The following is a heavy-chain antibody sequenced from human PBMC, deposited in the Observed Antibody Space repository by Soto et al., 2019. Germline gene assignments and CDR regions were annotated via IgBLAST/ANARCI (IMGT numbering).Heavy chain of an antibody. CDR1: GFTVSAYT. Sequence: QVQLVESGGGVVQPGRSLRLSCAASGFTVSAYTMHWVRQAPGKGLEWVAVISSDGNHKYYTDSVKGRFTISRDTSTNTLYLLMTSLSAEDTALYSCASWAPPLFDYWGQGTLVTVSS. J-gene: IGHJ4*02. CDR2: ISSDGNHK. CDR3: ASWAPPLFDY. V-gene: IGHV3-30-3*01. D-gene: IGHD3-16*01.